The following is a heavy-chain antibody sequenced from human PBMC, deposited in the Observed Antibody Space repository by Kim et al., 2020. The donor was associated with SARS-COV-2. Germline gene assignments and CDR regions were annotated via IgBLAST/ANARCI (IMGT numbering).Heavy chain of an antibody. CDR3: ARAGRITMIVVVEGGAVDI. Sequence: GGSLRLSCAASGFTFSSYSMNWVRQAPGKGLEWVSSISSSSSYIYYADSVKGRFTISRDNAKNSLYLQMNSLRAEDTAVYYCARAGRITMIVVVEGGAVDIWGQGTMVTVSS. V-gene: IGHV3-21*01. CDR2: ISSSSSYI. D-gene: IGHD3-22*01. J-gene: IGHJ3*02. CDR1: GFTFSSYS.